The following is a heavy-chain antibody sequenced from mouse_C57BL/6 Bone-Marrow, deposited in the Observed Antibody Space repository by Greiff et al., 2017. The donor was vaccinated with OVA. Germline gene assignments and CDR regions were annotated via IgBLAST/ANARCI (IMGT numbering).Heavy chain of an antibody. V-gene: IGHV1-54*01. CDR2: INPGSGGT. Sequence: QVHVKQSGAELVRPGTSVKVSCKASGYAFTNYLIEWVKQRPGQGLEWIGVINPGSGGTNYNEKLKGKATLTADKSSSTAYMQLSSLTSEDSAVYFCARRGYYIDDWGQGTTLTVSS. J-gene: IGHJ2*01. CDR1: GYAFTNYL. CDR3: ARRGYYIDD. D-gene: IGHD1-1*02.